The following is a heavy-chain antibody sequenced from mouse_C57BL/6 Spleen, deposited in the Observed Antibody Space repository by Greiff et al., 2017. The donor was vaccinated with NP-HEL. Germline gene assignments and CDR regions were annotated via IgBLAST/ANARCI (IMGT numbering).Heavy chain of an antibody. V-gene: IGHV3-6*01. CDR1: GYSITSGYY. CDR2: ISYDGSN. CDR3: ARQLSYAMDY. D-gene: IGHD4-1*02. Sequence: VQLVESGPGLVKPSQSLSLTCSVTGYSITSGYYWNWIRQFPGNKLEWMGYISYDGSNNYNPSLKDRISITRDTSKNQFFLKLNSVTTEDTATYFRARQLSYAMDYWGQGTSVTVSS. J-gene: IGHJ4*01.